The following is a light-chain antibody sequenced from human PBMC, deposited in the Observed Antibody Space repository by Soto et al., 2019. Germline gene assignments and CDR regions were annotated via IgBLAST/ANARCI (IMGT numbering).Light chain of an antibody. CDR1: QTISSW. CDR3: QHYNSYSEA. V-gene: IGKV1-5*03. Sequence: EIQMTQSPSTLSGSVGDRVTITCQASQTISSWLAWYQQKPGKAPKLMIYKASTLKSGVPSRFSGSGSGTECTLTISSLQPDDFATYYCQHYNSYSEAFGQGTKVDIK. J-gene: IGKJ1*01. CDR2: KAS.